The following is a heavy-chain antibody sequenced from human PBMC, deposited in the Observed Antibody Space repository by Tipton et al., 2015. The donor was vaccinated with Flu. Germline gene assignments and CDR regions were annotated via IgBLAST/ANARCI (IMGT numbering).Heavy chain of an antibody. CDR3: ARGSGYTNSYLDS. D-gene: IGHD5-12*01. CDR2: VSRTGST. Sequence: TLSLTCAVSVDSISIDFYWAWIRQFPGKGLEWIGTVSRTGSTIYNPSLKSRVTISVDTSKNQFSLKLNSMTAADTAVYYCARGSGYTNSYLDSWGQGTVVNVSS. CDR1: VDSISIDFY. V-gene: IGHV4-38-2*01. J-gene: IGHJ4*02.